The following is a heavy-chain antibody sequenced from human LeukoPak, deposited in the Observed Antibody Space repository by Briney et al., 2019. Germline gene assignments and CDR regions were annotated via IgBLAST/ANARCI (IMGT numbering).Heavy chain of an antibody. D-gene: IGHD6-19*01. J-gene: IGHJ3*02. CDR3: ARHKGPIEVGPRDAFDI. CDR1: GGSISSGGHY. CDR2: IYYSGST. V-gene: IGHV4-31*03. Sequence: PSQTLSLTCTVSGGSISSGGHYWSWIRQHPGKGLEWIGHIYYSGSTYYNPSLKSRVTISVDTSKNQFSLKLSSVTAADTAVYYCARHKGPIEVGPRDAFDIWGQGTMVTVSS.